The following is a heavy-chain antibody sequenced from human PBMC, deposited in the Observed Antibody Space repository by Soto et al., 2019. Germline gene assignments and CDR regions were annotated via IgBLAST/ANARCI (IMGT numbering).Heavy chain of an antibody. CDR2: ISYDGGNK. J-gene: IGHJ4*02. D-gene: IGHD6-13*01. V-gene: IGHV3-30*03. CDR1: GFTFRSYG. Sequence: QVQLLESGGGVVQPGTSLRLSCAASGFTFRSYGMHWVRQAPGKGLEWVAFISYDGGNKYYADSVRGRFTISRDNSKNTLYLQMNSLRGEDTAVYFCARDLGRIAVAGVDYWGQGTLVTVSS. CDR3: ARDLGRIAVAGVDY.